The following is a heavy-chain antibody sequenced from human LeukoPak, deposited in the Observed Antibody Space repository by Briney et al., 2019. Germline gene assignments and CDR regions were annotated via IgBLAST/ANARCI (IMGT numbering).Heavy chain of an antibody. CDR3: ARVVGNTNFDS. CDR1: GASISGTDG. V-gene: IGHV4-4*02. J-gene: IGHJ4*02. Sequence: SGTLSLTCALSGASISGTDGWSWVRQRPGKGLERIGKIYHTGSTNYNPSLESRVTISVDKSKSHFSLKVTTVTAADTAIYYCARVVGNTNFDSWGQGALVTVSS. D-gene: IGHD2-21*01. CDR2: IYHTGST.